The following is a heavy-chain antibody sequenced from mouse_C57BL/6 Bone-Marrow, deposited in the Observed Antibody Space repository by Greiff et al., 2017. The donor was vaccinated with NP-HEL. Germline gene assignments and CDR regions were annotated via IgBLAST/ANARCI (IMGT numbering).Heavy chain of an antibody. CDR3: AREYYGSSPYYFDY. V-gene: IGHV1-22*01. D-gene: IGHD1-1*01. CDR2: INPNNGGT. CDR1: GYTFTDYN. Sequence: EVQLQQSGPELVKPGASVKMSCKASGYTFTDYNMHWVKQSHGKSLEWIGYINPNNGGTSYNQKFKGKATLTVNKSSSTAYMGLRSLTSEDSAVYYCAREYYGSSPYYFDYWGQGTTLTVSS. J-gene: IGHJ2*01.